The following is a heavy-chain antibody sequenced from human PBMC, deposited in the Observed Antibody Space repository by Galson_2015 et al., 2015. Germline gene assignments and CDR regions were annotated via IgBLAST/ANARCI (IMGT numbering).Heavy chain of an antibody. V-gene: IGHV3-15*01. Sequence: SLRLSCAASGFTFSNAWMSWVRQAPGQGLEWVARIQDKTDGGTSDYAAPVKGRFTIARDDSTDTLYLQRHRPKHEDTDVYDSSTAESAAHFDYWGQGTLVTVSS. CDR1: GFTFSNAW. CDR3: STAESAAHFDY. J-gene: IGHJ4*02. D-gene: IGHD6-25*01. CDR2: IQDKTDGGTS.